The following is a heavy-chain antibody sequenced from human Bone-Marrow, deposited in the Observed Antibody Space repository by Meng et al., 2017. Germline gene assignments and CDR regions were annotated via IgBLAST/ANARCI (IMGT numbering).Heavy chain of an antibody. CDR1: GYTLTDYA. Sequence: QVHLVQAGCELTIPGGAVKVSCKASGYTLTDYAINWVRQAPGQGLEWMGWINSVTGNPTYARGFTGRFVFSLDTSVSTAYLQISSLKTDDTAMYYCTRDGYSDCSSTSCFDYWGQGTLVTVSS. D-gene: IGHD2-2*01. J-gene: IGHJ4*02. CDR3: TRDGYSDCSSTSCFDY. CDR2: INSVTGNP. V-gene: IGHV7-4-1*02.